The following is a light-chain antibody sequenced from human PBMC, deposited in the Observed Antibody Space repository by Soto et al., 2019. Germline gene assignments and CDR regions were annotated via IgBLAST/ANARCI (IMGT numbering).Light chain of an antibody. J-gene: IGLJ2*01. Sequence: QSALTQPPSASGSPGQSVTISCTGTSSDVGAYSYVSWYQQHPGKAPKLVIYEVTNRPSGVPDRFSGSKSGNTASLTVSGVQAEDEADYYCSSHAGSITLVFGGGTKLTVL. CDR1: SSDVGAYSY. CDR3: SSHAGSITLV. V-gene: IGLV2-8*01. CDR2: EVT.